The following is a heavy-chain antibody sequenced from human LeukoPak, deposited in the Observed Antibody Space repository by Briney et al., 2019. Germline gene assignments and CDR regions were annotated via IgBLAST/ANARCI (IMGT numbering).Heavy chain of an antibody. Sequence: TSVRVSCKASGFTFTSSAIQWVRQARGQRLEWIGWIVVGSGKTSFAQKFQERVTITRDMSRSTAYMELSSLRSEDTALYYCAVTVDYCSGGSCYNHYYGMDVWGQGTTVTVSS. D-gene: IGHD2-15*01. J-gene: IGHJ6*02. CDR2: IVVGSGKT. CDR3: AVTVDYCSGGSCYNHYYGMDV. CDR1: GFTFTSSA. V-gene: IGHV1-58*02.